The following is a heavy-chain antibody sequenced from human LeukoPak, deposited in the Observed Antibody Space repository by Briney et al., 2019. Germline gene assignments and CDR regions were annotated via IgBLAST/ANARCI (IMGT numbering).Heavy chain of an antibody. V-gene: IGHV1-8*01. CDR1: GYTFTSYD. CDR3: ATDRMQWLVPPYYYYGMDV. D-gene: IGHD6-19*01. CDR2: MNPNSGNT. J-gene: IGHJ6*02. Sequence: ASVKVSCKASGYTFTSYDINWVRQATGQGLEWMGWMNPNSGNTGYAQKFQGRVTMTRNTSISTAYMELSSLRSEDTAVYYCATDRMQWLVPPYYYYGMDVWGQGTTVTVSS.